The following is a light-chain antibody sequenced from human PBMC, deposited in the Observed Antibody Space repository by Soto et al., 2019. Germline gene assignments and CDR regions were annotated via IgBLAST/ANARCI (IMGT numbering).Light chain of an antibody. V-gene: IGKV2-28*01. CDR3: MQARQAPPP. J-gene: IGKJ4*01. CDR2: MGS. Sequence: DIVMTQSPVSLPVTPGEPAFISCRSSQSLLRSDGYSSLDWYRQKSGQSPQLLIHMGSIRASGVSDRISGSGLGKDFTLKISRVEAEDVGVYFRMQARQAPPPFGGGTKVELK. CDR1: QSLLRSDGYSS.